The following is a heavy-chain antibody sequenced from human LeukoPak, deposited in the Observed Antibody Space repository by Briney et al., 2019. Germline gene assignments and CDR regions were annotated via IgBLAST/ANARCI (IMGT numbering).Heavy chain of an antibody. CDR2: IYSGGST. D-gene: IGHD7-27*01. Sequence: GGSLRLSCAASGFTVNSNYMSWVRQAPGKGLEWVSVIYSGGSTYYADSVKGRFTISKDNSKNTLYLQMNSLRAEDTAVYYCARGGNWDLYYFDYWGQGALVTVSS. V-gene: IGHV3-53*01. J-gene: IGHJ4*02. CDR1: GFTVNSNY. CDR3: ARGGNWDLYYFDY.